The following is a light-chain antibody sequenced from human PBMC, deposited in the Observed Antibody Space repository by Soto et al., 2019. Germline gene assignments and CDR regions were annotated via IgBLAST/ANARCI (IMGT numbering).Light chain of an antibody. Sequence: TQITQSPAALSASPGDRVTINCRASQSIRRWLAWYQQRPGKAPKVLIYDASSLESGVPSRFSGSGSGTEFTLTISSLQPDDFATYYCQQYDNWPWTFGQGTKVDIK. CDR2: DAS. CDR3: QQYDNWPWT. CDR1: QSIRRW. J-gene: IGKJ1*01. V-gene: IGKV1-5*01.